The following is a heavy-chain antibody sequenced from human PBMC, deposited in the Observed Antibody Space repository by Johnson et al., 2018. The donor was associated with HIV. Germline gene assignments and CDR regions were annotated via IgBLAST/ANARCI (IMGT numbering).Heavy chain of an antibody. D-gene: IGHD3-10*01. CDR2: IKQDGSEK. J-gene: IGHJ3*02. CDR3: AKDRDPWYYYGSGTYYDAFDI. V-gene: IGHV3-7*01. CDR1: GLTFSSYW. Sequence: VQLVESGGGLVQPGGSLRLSCAASGLTFSSYWMSWVRQAPGKGLEWVANIKQDGSEKYYVDSVKGRFTISRDNAKNSLYLQVNSLRAEDTAVYFCAKDRDPWYYYGSGTYYDAFDIWGQGTMVTVSS.